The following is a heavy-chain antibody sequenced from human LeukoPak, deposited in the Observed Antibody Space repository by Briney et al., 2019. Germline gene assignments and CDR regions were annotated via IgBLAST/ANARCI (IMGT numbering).Heavy chain of an antibody. Sequence: GGSLRLSCGASGLSFSSHAMNWVRQAPGKGLEWVSLISGSGDSTYYADSVKGRFTVSRDNSKNTLYLQMNSLRAEDTDVYYCTRDPFDYWGQGTLVTVSS. CDR2: ISGSGDST. D-gene: IGHD5-24*01. CDR1: GLSFSSHA. J-gene: IGHJ4*02. CDR3: TRDPFDY. V-gene: IGHV3-23*01.